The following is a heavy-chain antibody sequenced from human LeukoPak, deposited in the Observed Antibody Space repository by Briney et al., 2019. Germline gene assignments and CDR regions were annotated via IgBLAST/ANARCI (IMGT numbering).Heavy chain of an antibody. J-gene: IGHJ3*02. Sequence: ASVQVSCKASGYTFNGYYMYWVRQVPGQGLEWMGWIYPNTGGANYAQKFQGRVTITGDTPISTVYMELSRLTSDDAAVYYCARDRGSYFHDAFDIWGQGTMVTVSS. V-gene: IGHV1-2*02. CDR1: GYTFNGYY. D-gene: IGHD1-26*01. CDR3: ARDRGSYFHDAFDI. CDR2: IYPNTGGA.